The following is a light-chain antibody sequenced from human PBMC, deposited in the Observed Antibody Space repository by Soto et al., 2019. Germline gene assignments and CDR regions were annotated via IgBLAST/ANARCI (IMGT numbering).Light chain of an antibody. CDR2: DTS. CDR3: QQRSDWRWT. V-gene: IGKV3-11*01. CDR1: QTVNNY. Sequence: LKQSPATLSVSPGGRTILSCRASQTVNNYLAWYQQKPGQAPRLLIYDTSKRAPGVPARFIGSGSGTAFTLTIDIVEPEDYAIYYCQQRSDWRWTFGQGTKVDI. J-gene: IGKJ1*01.